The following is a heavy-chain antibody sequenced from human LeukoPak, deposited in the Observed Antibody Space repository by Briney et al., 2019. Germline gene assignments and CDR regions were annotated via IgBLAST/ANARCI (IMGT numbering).Heavy chain of an antibody. CDR2: ISGSGGRT. J-gene: IGHJ4*02. V-gene: IGHV3-23*01. CDR3: AKVPINGIAVAPTDY. D-gene: IGHD6-19*01. CDR1: GFTFSSYA. Sequence: PGGSLRLSCAASGFTFSSYAMSWVRQAPGKGLEWVSAISGSGGRTYYADSVKGRFTISRDNSKNTLYLQMNSLRAEDTAVYYCAKVPINGIAVAPTDYWGQGTLVTVSS.